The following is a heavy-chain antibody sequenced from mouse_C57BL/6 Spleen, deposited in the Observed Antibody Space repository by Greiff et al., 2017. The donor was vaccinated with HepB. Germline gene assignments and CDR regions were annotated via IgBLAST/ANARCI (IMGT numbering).Heavy chain of an antibody. J-gene: IGHJ1*03. CDR1: GCTFTSYW. Sequence: QVQLQQPGAELVMPGASVKLSCKASGCTFTSYWMHWVKQRPGQGLEWIGEIDPSDSYTNYNQKFKGKSTLTVDKSSSTAYMQLSSLTSEDSAVYYCARWDTWYFDVWGTGTTVTVSS. CDR2: IDPSDSYT. CDR3: ARWDTWYFDV. V-gene: IGHV1-69*01. D-gene: IGHD4-1*01.